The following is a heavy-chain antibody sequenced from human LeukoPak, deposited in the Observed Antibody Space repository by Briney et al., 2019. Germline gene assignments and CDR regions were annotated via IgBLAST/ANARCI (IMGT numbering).Heavy chain of an antibody. J-gene: IGHJ4*02. CDR3: AAGAIVVVPATSNPFDY. Sequence: SVKVSCKASVGTYSSYAISWVRQAPGQGLEWMGGIIPIFGTANYAQKFQGRVTITADESTSTAYMELSSLRSEDTAVYYCAAGAIVVVPATSNPFDYWGQGTLVTVSS. CDR2: IIPIFGTA. D-gene: IGHD2-2*01. V-gene: IGHV1-69*13. CDR1: VGTYSSYA.